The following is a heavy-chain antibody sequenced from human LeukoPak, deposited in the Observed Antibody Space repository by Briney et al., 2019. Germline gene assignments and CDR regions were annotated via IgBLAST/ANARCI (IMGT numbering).Heavy chain of an antibody. Sequence: ASVKVSCKASGYTFIGYYMHWVRQAPGQGLEWMGWISAYNGNTNYAQKLQGRVTMTTDTSTSTAYMELRSLRSDDTAVYYCARSGSYSDWFDPWGQGTLVTVSS. CDR1: GYTFIGYY. CDR3: ARSGSYSDWFDP. V-gene: IGHV1-18*04. J-gene: IGHJ5*02. D-gene: IGHD1-26*01. CDR2: ISAYNGNT.